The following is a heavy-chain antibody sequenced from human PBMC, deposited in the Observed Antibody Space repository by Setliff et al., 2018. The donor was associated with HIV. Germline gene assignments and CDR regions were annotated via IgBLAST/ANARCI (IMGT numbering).Heavy chain of an antibody. Sequence: ASVKVSCKVSGYTLTELSMHWVRQAPGKGLERMGGFDPEDGETIYAQKFQGRVTMTEDTSTDTAYMELSSLRSEDTAVYYCATQPVGYSSGWYDWLDYWGQGTLVTVSS. CDR2: FDPEDGET. CDR3: ATQPVGYSSGWYDWLDY. D-gene: IGHD6-19*01. J-gene: IGHJ4*02. CDR1: GYTLTELS. V-gene: IGHV1-24*01.